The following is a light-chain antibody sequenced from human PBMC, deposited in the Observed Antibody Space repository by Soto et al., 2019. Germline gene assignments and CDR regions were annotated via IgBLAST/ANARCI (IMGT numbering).Light chain of an antibody. CDR2: GVS. CDR1: QSVSNNY. Sequence: EIVLTQSPGTLSLSPGERATLSCRASQSVSNNYLAWYQQKPGQAPRLLIYGVSSRATGIPDRFSGSGSGTDFTLTISRLEPDDFAVYYCQHYSYSRYFSFGPGTKVDIK. V-gene: IGKV3-20*01. CDR3: QHYSYSRYFS. J-gene: IGKJ3*01.